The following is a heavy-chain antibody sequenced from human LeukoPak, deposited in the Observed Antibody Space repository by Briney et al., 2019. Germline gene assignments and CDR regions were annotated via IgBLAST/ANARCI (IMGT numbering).Heavy chain of an antibody. V-gene: IGHV3-23*01. J-gene: IGHJ6*04. CDR2: ISGSGGNT. Sequence: PGGSLRLSCAASGFTFSSYAMSWVRQAPGKGLEWVSVISGSGGNTYYADSVKGRFTISRDNSKNTLYLQMNSLRAEDTAVYYCAKDLRYFEDVWGKGTTVTISS. D-gene: IGHD3-9*01. CDR3: AKDLRYFEDV. CDR1: GFTFSSYA.